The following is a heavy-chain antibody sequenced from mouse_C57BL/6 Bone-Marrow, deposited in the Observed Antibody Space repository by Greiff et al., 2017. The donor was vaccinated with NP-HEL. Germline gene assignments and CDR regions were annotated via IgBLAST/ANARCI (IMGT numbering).Heavy chain of an antibody. Sequence: VKLMESGAELARPGASVKMSCKASGYTFTSYTMHWVKQRPGQGLEWIGYINPSSGYTKYIQKFKDKATLTADKSSSTAYMQLSSLTSEDSAVYYCARFLWSWFAYWGQGTLVTVSA. V-gene: IGHV1-4*01. D-gene: IGHD1-1*02. CDR1: GYTFTSYT. CDR2: INPSSGYT. CDR3: ARFLWSWFAY. J-gene: IGHJ3*01.